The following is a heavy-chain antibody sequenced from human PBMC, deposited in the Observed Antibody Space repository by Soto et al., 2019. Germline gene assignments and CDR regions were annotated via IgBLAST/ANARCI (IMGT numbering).Heavy chain of an antibody. V-gene: IGHV3-30*18. J-gene: IGHJ5*02. D-gene: IGHD4-17*01. CDR1: GFTFSSHG. Sequence: QVQLVGSGGGVVQPGRSLRLSCEDSGFTFSSHGMHWVRQAPGKGLEWLAVISYDGNNKYYADSVKGRFTISRDNSKNTLYLQMNSLRAEDTAVYYCAKDHLPTTITTPWFDPWGQGTLVTVSS. CDR2: ISYDGNNK. CDR3: AKDHLPTTITTPWFDP.